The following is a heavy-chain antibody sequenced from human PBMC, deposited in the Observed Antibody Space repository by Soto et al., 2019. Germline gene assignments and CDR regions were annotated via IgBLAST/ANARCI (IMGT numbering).Heavy chain of an antibody. CDR2: VNPADSDF. Sequence: AGESLKISCKGSGYSFTSWIGWVRQMPGKGLEWMGIVNPADSDFRYSPSFQGQVTISADKSISTTYLQWSSLKASDTAMYYCVRPDSSGYYVNWGQGTLVTVSS. CDR3: VRPDSSGYYVN. CDR1: GYSFTSW. D-gene: IGHD3-22*01. V-gene: IGHV5-51*01. J-gene: IGHJ4*02.